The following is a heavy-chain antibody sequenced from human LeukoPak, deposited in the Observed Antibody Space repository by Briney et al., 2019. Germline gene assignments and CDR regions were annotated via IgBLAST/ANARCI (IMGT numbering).Heavy chain of an antibody. D-gene: IGHD6-19*01. J-gene: IGHJ4*02. V-gene: IGHV1-2*02. Sequence: ASVKVSCKASGYTFTGYYMHWVRQAPGQGLEWMGWINPNSGGTNYAQKFQGRVTMTRDTSISTAYMELSRLRSDDTAVYYCARGGVRIAVAGTHDYWGQGTLVTASS. CDR1: GYTFTGYY. CDR2: INPNSGGT. CDR3: ARGGVRIAVAGTHDY.